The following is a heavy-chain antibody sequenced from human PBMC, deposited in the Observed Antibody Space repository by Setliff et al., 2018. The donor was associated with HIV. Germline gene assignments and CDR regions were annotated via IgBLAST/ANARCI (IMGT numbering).Heavy chain of an antibody. J-gene: IGHJ4*02. Sequence: SVKVSCKASGGTFSNFAFNWVRQAPGHELQWIGGIIPIFGTPDYAQKFQGRVTITTDESTSTAYMELSSLRSEDTAVYYCARERDPAAGVFFDSWGQGTLVTVSS. CDR1: GGTFSNFA. CDR3: ARERDPAAGVFFDS. D-gene: IGHD6-13*01. CDR2: IIPIFGTP. V-gene: IGHV1-69*05.